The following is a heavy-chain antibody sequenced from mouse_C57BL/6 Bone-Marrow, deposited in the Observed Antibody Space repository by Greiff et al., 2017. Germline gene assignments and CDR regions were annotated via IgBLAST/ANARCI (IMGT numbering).Heavy chain of an antibody. D-gene: IGHD2-1*01. CDR1: GYAFSSSW. CDR2: IYPGDGDT. V-gene: IGHV1-82*01. J-gene: IGHJ3*01. Sequence: QVQLQQSGPELVKPGASVKISCKASGYAFSSSWMNWVKQRPGKGLEWIGRIYPGDGDTNYNGKFKGKATLTADKSSSTAYMQLSSLTSEDSAVYFCARLLWAWFAYWGQGTLVTVSA. CDR3: ARLLWAWFAY.